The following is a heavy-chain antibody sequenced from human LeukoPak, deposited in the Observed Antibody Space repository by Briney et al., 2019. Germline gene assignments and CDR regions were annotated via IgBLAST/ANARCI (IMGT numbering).Heavy chain of an antibody. J-gene: IGHJ4*02. Sequence: SQTLSLTCTVSGGSISSGDYYWSWIRQPPGKGLEWIAYMYYSGSTYYNPSLKSRVTISVDTSKNQFSLKLSSVTAADTAVYYCATRYQLPEGSGSYYILDYWGQGTLVTVSS. CDR1: GGSISSGDYY. D-gene: IGHD3-10*01. V-gene: IGHV4-30-4*01. CDR2: MYYSGST. CDR3: ATRYQLPEGSGSYYILDY.